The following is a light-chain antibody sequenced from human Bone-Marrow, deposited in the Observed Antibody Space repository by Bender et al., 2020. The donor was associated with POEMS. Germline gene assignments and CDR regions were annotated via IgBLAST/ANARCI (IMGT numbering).Light chain of an antibody. V-gene: IGLV2-14*03. CDR2: DVI. CDR3: SSYAGSGSYV. Sequence: QSALTQPASVSGSPGQSITISCTGTSSDVGGYNYVSWYQHHPGKAPKLMIYDVINRPSGVSNRFSGSKSGNTASLIVSGLQAEDEADYYCSSYAGSGSYVFGTGTKVIVL. CDR1: SSDVGGYNY. J-gene: IGLJ1*01.